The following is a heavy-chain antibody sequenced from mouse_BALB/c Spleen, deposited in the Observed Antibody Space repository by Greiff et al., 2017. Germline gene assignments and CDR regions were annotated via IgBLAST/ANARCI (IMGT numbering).Heavy chain of an antibody. CDR3: VRYDGAY. CDR1: GFSLTSYD. D-gene: IGHD2-14*01. CDR2: IWTGGGT. Sequence: QVQLQQSGPGLVAPSQSLSITCTVSGFSLTSYDISWIRQPPGKGLEWLGVIWTGGGTNYNSAFMSRLSISKDNSKSQVFLKMNSLQTDDTAIYYCVRYDGAYWGQGTLVTVSA. V-gene: IGHV2-9-2*01. J-gene: IGHJ3*01.